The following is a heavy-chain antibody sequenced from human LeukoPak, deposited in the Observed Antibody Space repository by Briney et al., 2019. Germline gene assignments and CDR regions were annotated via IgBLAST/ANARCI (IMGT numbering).Heavy chain of an antibody. CDR1: GYAFNTNA. J-gene: IGHJ6*02. CDR3: ARGPVMTTVTTHAMTPPHYYYYGMDV. CDR2: ISGYNGKT. V-gene: IGHV1-18*01. Sequence: ASVKVSCKASGYAFNTNAITWVRQAPGQGLEGMGWISGYNGKTNYAQKFQGRVSMTTDTSTSTAYRELRSLRSDATAVYYCARGPVMTTVTTHAMTPPHYYYYGMDVWGQGTTVTVSS. D-gene: IGHD4-17*01.